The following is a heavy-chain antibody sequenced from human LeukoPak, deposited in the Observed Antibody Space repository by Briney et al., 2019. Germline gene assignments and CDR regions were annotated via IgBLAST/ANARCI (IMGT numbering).Heavy chain of an antibody. CDR3: AREGQQQLVRYYYYGMDV. J-gene: IGHJ6*02. D-gene: IGHD6-13*01. Sequence: ASVKVSCTASGYTFTSYAMNWVRQAPGQGLEWMGWINTNTGNPTYAQGFTGRFVFSLDTSVSTAYLQISSLKAEDTAAYYCAREGQQQLVRYYYYGMDVWGQGTTVTVSS. CDR2: INTNTGNP. V-gene: IGHV7-4-1*02. CDR1: GYTFTSYA.